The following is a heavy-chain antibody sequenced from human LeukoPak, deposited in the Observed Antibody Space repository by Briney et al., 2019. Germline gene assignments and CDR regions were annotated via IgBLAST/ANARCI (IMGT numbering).Heavy chain of an antibody. CDR3: ARWGGHCTSGLCYYFDC. CDR1: GGTFSSYA. Sequence: GASVKVSCKASGGTFSSYAISWVRQAPGQGLEWMGGIIPIFGTANYAQKFQGRVTITADESTSTAYMELSRLRSDDTAVYYCARWGGHCTSGLCYYFDCWGQGTLVTVSS. CDR2: IIPIFGTA. V-gene: IGHV1-69*13. J-gene: IGHJ4*02. D-gene: IGHD2-8*01.